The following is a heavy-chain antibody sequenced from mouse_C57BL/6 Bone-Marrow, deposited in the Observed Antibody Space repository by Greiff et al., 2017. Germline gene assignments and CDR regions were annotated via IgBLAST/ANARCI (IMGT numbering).Heavy chain of an antibody. CDR1: GYTFTDYE. CDR3: TRKALWLRRRYFDV. D-gene: IGHD2-2*01. CDR2: IDPETGGT. V-gene: IGHV1-15*01. Sequence: QVQLQQSGAELVRPGASVTLSCKASGYTFTDYEMHWVKQTPVHGLEWIGAIDPETGGTAYNQKFKGKAILTADNSSSTAYMELRSLTSEDSAVYYCTRKALWLRRRYFDVWGTGTTVTVAS. J-gene: IGHJ1*03.